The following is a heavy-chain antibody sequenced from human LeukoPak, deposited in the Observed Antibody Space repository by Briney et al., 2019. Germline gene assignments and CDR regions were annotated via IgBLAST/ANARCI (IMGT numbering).Heavy chain of an antibody. CDR1: GFTFDDYG. V-gene: IGHV3-20*04. CDR3: ARDNEYYYDSSSLYYMDV. D-gene: IGHD3-22*01. J-gene: IGHJ6*03. CDR2: INWNGGGT. Sequence: PGGSLRLYCAASGFTFDDYGMIWVRQAPGKGLEWVSGINWNGGGTGYADSVKGRFTISRDNAKNSLYLQMNSLRAEDTALYYCARDNEYYYDSSSLYYMDVWGKGTTITVSS.